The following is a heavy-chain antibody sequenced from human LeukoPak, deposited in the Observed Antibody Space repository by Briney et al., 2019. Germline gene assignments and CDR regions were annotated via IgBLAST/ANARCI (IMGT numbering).Heavy chain of an antibody. CDR1: RVTFTSYA. J-gene: IGHJ4*02. CDR3: ANAGQSSGWDY. D-gene: IGHD6-19*01. V-gene: IGHV3-23*01. CDR2: ITGSGGST. Sequence: PGASLRLSCAASRVTFTSYAVSWVSQAQGKGLEWVSAITGSGGSTKYADSVKGRFTISRDSSKNTLYLQMNSRGAEDTAVYYCANAGQSSGWDYWGQGTLITVSS.